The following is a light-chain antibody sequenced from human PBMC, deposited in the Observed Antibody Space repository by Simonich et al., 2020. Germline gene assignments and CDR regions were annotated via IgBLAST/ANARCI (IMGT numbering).Light chain of an antibody. J-gene: IGLJ2*01. Sequence: QSALTQPASVSGSPGQSITISCTGTSSDVGGYNYVSWYQQHPGKAPQLMIYDVSKRPSGVSNRFSGSKSGNTASLTISGLQAEDEADYYCSSYTSSSTPHVVFGGGTKLTVL. CDR3: SSYTSSSTPHVV. CDR1: SSDVGGYNY. CDR2: DVS. V-gene: IGLV2-14*01.